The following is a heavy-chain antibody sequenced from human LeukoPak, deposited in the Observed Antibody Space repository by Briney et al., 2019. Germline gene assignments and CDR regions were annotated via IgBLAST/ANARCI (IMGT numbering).Heavy chain of an antibody. J-gene: IGHJ4*02. CDR3: ARDGGYSYGPFDY. Sequence: PSETLSLTCTVSGGSISSGDYYWSWIRQHPGKGLEWIGSMFHSGSTYYNPSLKSRATISVDTSKNQFSLKLTSVTAADTAVYYCARDGGYSYGPFDYWGQGTLVSVSS. D-gene: IGHD5-18*01. CDR2: MFHSGST. CDR1: GGSISSGDYY. V-gene: IGHV4-31*03.